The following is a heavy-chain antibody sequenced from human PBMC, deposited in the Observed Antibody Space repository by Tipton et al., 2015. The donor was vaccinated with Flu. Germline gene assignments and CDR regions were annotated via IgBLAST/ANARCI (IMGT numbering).Heavy chain of an antibody. CDR2: IYTSGST. Sequence: TLSLTCAVYGGSFSGYYWSWIRQPPGKGLEWIGRIYTSGSTNYNPSLKSRVTMSVDTSKNQFSLKLSSVTAADTAVYYCAREREYQPRVIDYWGQGTLVTVSS. V-gene: IGHV4-59*10. J-gene: IGHJ4*02. CDR3: AREREYQPRVIDY. CDR1: GGSFSGYY. D-gene: IGHD2-2*01.